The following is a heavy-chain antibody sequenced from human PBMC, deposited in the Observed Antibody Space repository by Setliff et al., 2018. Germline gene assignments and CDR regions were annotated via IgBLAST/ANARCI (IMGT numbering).Heavy chain of an antibody. J-gene: IGHJ6*03. CDR3: VRDDVRGYYMDV. CDR2: IRDTGTTV. CDR1: GFKFDDHL. Sequence: HPSETLSLSCVASGFKFDDHLMNWVRQAPGKGLEWVSHIRDTGTTVHYADSVKGRFTISRDNAKNSLYLQMNSLRAEDTAVYYCVRDDVRGYYMDVWGKGTTVTVS. V-gene: IGHV3-48*01. D-gene: IGHD3-10*02.